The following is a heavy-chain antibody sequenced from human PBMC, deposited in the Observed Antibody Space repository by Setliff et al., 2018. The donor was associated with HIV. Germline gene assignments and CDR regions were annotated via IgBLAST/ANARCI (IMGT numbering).Heavy chain of an antibody. J-gene: IGHJ3*02. D-gene: IGHD3-22*01. CDR1: GFTFSRYG. Sequence: GGSLRLSCAASGFTFSRYGMHWVRQAPGKGLEWVAFISYDGSKKYDADFVKGRFTISRDNSKNPLYLQMNSLRTDDTAVYFCARTAYYRDSSGYYSVAFDMWGPGTMVTVSS. V-gene: IGHV3-30*04. CDR2: ISYDGSKK. CDR3: ARTAYYRDSSGYYSVAFDM.